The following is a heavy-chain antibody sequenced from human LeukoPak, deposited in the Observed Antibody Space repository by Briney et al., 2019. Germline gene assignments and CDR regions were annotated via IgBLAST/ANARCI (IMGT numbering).Heavy chain of an antibody. Sequence: GGSLRLSCAASGFTFNNYWMHWVRQAAGKGLVWVSRINTDGSSTSYADSVRGRFTISRDNAKNSVNLQMTNLRAEDTAVYYCATTSNAPGNHWGRGTLVTVSS. D-gene: IGHD1-14*01. CDR1: GFTFNNYW. J-gene: IGHJ5*02. CDR3: ATTSNAPGNH. V-gene: IGHV3-74*01. CDR2: INTDGSST.